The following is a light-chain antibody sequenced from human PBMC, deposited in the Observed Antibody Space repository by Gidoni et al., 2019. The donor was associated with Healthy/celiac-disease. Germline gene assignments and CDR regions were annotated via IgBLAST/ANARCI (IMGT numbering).Light chain of an antibody. CDR3: SSYTGSSTLAV. Sequence: QPALTQPASVSGSPGQSITISCTGTSSDVGGYNYVSWYQQHPGKAPKLMIYEVSNRPSGFSTRFSGSKSGNTASLTIPGLRAEDEADYYCSSYTGSSTLAVFGGGTKLTVL. J-gene: IGLJ2*01. CDR2: EVS. V-gene: IGLV2-14*01. CDR1: SSDVGGYNY.